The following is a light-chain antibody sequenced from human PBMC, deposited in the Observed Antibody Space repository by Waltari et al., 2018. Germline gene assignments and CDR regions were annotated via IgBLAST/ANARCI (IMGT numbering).Light chain of an antibody. Sequence: ETVLTQSPVTLSLSPGETATLSCRASRRVGASFLAWYHQRPGQSPRLLIYGTSTRATGIPDRFSGDGSGTDFTLIIRRLGPEDLGVYFCHQYDQTPWTFGQGTTVE. CDR3: HQYDQTPWT. V-gene: IGKV3-20*01. CDR2: GTS. CDR1: RRVGASF. J-gene: IGKJ1*01.